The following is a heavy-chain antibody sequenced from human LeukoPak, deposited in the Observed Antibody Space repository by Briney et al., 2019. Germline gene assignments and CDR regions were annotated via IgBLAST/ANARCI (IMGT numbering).Heavy chain of an antibody. CDR1: GFSFKDYY. V-gene: IGHV3-11*01. Sequence: GGSLRLSCAASGFSFKDYYFSWIRQAAGKGLEWVSFINVNGGAMYYADFVKGRFTISRDNAKSSLYLEMNSLRVEDTAVYYCARGPRILAAGSYYFDYWGQGSLVTVSS. J-gene: IGHJ4*02. CDR3: ARGPRILAAGSYYFDY. D-gene: IGHD6-13*01. CDR2: INVNGGAM.